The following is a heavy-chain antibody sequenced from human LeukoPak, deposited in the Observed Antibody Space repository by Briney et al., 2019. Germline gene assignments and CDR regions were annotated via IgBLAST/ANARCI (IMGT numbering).Heavy chain of an antibody. D-gene: IGHD2-2*01. V-gene: IGHV1-69*13. CDR1: GGTFSSYA. CDR3: ARVSTPPNYYYYYGMDV. Sequence: SVKVSCKASGGTFSSYAISWVRQAPGQGLEWMGGIIPIFGTANYAQKLQGRVTITADESTSTAYMELSSLRSEDTAVYYCARVSTPPNYYYYYGMDVWGQGTTVTVSS. CDR2: IIPIFGTA. J-gene: IGHJ6*02.